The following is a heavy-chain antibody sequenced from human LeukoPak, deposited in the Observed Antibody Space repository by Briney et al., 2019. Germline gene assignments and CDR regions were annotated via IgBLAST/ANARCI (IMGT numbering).Heavy chain of an antibody. CDR2: INHSGST. Sequence: SETLSLTCAVYGGSFSGYSWSWIRQPPGKGLEWIGEINHSGSTNYNPSLKSRVAIPVDTSKNQFSLKLSSVTAADTAIYYCARGTTRIAVAGSWFDPWGQGTLVAVSS. V-gene: IGHV4-34*01. J-gene: IGHJ5*02. CDR1: GGSFSGYS. CDR3: ARGTTRIAVAGSWFDP. D-gene: IGHD6-19*01.